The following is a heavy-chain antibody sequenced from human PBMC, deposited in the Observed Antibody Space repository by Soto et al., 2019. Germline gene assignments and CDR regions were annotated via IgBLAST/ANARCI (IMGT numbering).Heavy chain of an antibody. Sequence: GGSLRLSCAASGFTFSSYGMHWVRQAPGKGLEWVAVIWYDGSNKYYADSVKGRFTISRDNSKNTLYLQMNSLRAEDTAVYYCARDPGPRGYSYIDYWGQGTLVTVSS. CDR3: ARDPGPRGYSYIDY. D-gene: IGHD5-18*01. CDR1: GFTFSSYG. J-gene: IGHJ4*02. V-gene: IGHV3-33*01. CDR2: IWYDGSNK.